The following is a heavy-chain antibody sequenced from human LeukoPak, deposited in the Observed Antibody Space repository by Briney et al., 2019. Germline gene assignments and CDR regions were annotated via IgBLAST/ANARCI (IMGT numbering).Heavy chain of an antibody. V-gene: IGHV3-48*04. CDR2: ISSSSSTI. D-gene: IGHD5-24*01. Sequence: GGSLRLSCAASGFTFSSYSMNRVRQAPGKGLEWVSYISSSSSTIYYADSVKGRFTISRDNAKNSLYLQMNSLRAEDTAVYYCARDFGLHRFDYWGQGTLVTVSS. CDR3: ARDFGLHRFDY. J-gene: IGHJ4*02. CDR1: GFTFSSYS.